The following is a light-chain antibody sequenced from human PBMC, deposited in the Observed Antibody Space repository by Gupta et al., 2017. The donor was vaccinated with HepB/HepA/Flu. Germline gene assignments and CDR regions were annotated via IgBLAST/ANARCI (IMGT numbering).Light chain of an antibody. CDR1: QSLADTDGSTY. Sequence: DVMTQSPPSLPFTHGPPASMSCWSSQSLADTDGSTYLSWFQQRPGQSPRRLIDKVSNRDSGVPDRFIGSGSGSECTLTISSVEAEDFELYYCMQSTNGPPLAFGGGTKVEIK. CDR3: MQSTNGPPLA. J-gene: IGKJ4*01. CDR2: KVS. V-gene: IGKV2-30*01.